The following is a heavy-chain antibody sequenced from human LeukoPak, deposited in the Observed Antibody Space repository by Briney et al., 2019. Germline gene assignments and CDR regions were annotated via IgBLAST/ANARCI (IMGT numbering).Heavy chain of an antibody. CDR3: ARAIYYYDSSGYWVYFDY. CDR1: GGSISSYY. CDR2: IYYSGST. J-gene: IGHJ4*02. V-gene: IGHV4-59*01. D-gene: IGHD3-22*01. Sequence: SETLSLTCTVSGGSISSYYWSWIRQPPGKGLEWIGYIYYSGSTNYNPSLKSRVTISVDTSKNQFSLKLSSVTAADTAVYYCARAIYYYDSSGYWVYFDYWGQGTLVTVSS.